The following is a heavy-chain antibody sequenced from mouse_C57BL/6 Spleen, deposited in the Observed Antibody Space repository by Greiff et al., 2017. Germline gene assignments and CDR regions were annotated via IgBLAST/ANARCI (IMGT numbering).Heavy chain of an antibody. V-gene: IGHV1-82*01. Sequence: QVQLQQSGPELVKPGASVKISCKASGYAFSSSWMNWVKQRPGKGLEWIGRIYPGDGDTNYNGKFKGKATLTADKSSSTAYMQLSSLTAEDSAVYFCARGNYDGSSYYFDYWGQGTTLTVSS. CDR1: GYAFSSSW. J-gene: IGHJ2*01. D-gene: IGHD1-1*01. CDR3: ARGNYDGSSYYFDY. CDR2: IYPGDGDT.